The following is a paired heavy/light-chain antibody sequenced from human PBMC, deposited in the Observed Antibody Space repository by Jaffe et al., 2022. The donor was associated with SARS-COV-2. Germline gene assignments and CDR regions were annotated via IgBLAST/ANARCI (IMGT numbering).Heavy chain of an antibody. CDR1: GFTFSSYG. Sequence: QVQLVESGGGVVQPGRSLRLSCAASGFTFSSYGMHWVRQAPGKGLEWVAVIWYDGSNKYYADSVKGRFTISRDNSKNTLYLQMNSLRAEDTAVYYCARDHYYGSGTRLGPPSYYGMDVWGQGTTVTVSS. CDR2: IWYDGSNK. J-gene: IGHJ6*02. V-gene: IGHV3-33*01. D-gene: IGHD3-10*01. CDR3: ARDHYYGSGTRLGPPSYYGMDV.
Light chain of an antibody. CDR2: GAS. Sequence: EIVLTQSPGTLSLSPGERATLSCRASQSVSSSYLAWYQQKPGQAPRLLIYGASSRATGIPDRFSGSGSGTDFTLTISRLEPEDFAVYYCQQYGSSIQFTFGPGTKVDIK. CDR3: QQYGSSIQFT. V-gene: IGKV3-20*01. CDR1: QSVSSSY. J-gene: IGKJ3*01.